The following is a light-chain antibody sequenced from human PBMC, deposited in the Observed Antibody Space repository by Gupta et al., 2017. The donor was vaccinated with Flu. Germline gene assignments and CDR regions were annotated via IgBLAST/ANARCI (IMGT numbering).Light chain of an antibody. V-gene: IGLV1-51*01. Sequence: QSVLTQPPSVSAAPGQKVTISCSGRSSDIGSYYVSWYQQLPGTAPKVVIYDSDKRPSGIPDRFSGSQSGTSATLYITGLQTGDEADYDCGTWDVSLRVGVFGGGTRLIVL. CDR2: DSD. J-gene: IGLJ2*01. CDR1: SSDIGSYY. CDR3: GTWDVSLRVGV.